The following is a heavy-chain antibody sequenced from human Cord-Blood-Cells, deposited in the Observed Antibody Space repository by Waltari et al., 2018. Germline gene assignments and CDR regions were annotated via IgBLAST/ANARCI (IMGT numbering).Heavy chain of an antibody. CDR1: GGTLSSYA. CDR2: IIPIFGTA. V-gene: IGHV1-69*01. CDR3: ARVDSNYNWFDP. J-gene: IGHJ5*02. D-gene: IGHD4-4*01. Sequence: QVQLVQSGAEVKKPGSSVKVSCKAAGGTLSSYAISWVRQAPGQGLEWMGGIIPIFGTANYAQKFQGRVTITADESTSTAYMELSSLRSEDTAVYYCARVDSNYNWFDPWGQGTLVTVSS.